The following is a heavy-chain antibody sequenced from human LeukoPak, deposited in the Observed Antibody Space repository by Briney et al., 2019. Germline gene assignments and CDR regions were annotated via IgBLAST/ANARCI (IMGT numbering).Heavy chain of an antibody. J-gene: IGHJ3*02. CDR1: GFTFSSYG. CDR3: ANGLKGYFGPFDI. Sequence: GGSLRLSCAASGFTFSSYGMHWVRQAPGKGLEWVAVISYDGSNKYYADSVKGRFTISRDNSKNTLYLQMNSLRAEDTAVYYCANGLKGYFGPFDIWGQGTMVTVSS. D-gene: IGHD5-18*01. CDR2: ISYDGSNK. V-gene: IGHV3-30*18.